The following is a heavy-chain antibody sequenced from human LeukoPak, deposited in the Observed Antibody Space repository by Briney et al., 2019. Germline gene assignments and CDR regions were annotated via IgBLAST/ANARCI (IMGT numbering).Heavy chain of an antibody. V-gene: IGHV4-39*01. D-gene: IGHD3-3*01. CDR3: ARLDFRVLISGYYYMDV. J-gene: IGHJ6*03. CDR1: GGSISSSSYY. CDR2: IYYSGST. Sequence: SETLSLTCTVSGGSISSSSYYWGWIRQPPGKGLEWIGSIYYSGSTYYNPSLKSRVTISVDTSKNQFSLKLSSVTAADTAVYYCARLDFRVLISGYYYMDVWGKGTTVTVSS.